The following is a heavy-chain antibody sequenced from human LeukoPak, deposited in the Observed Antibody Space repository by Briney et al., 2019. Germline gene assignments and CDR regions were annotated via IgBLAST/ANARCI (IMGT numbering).Heavy chain of an antibody. D-gene: IGHD5-12*01. CDR2: IRSDGSNK. V-gene: IGHV3-30*02. Sequence: GGSLRLSCAASGFTFSSYGMHWVRQAPGKGLEWVAFIRSDGSNKYYADSVKGRFTISRDNSKNTLYLQMNSLRAEDTAVYYCAKDPPWIKALDYWGQGTLVTVSS. J-gene: IGHJ4*02. CDR1: GFTFSSYG. CDR3: AKDPPWIKALDY.